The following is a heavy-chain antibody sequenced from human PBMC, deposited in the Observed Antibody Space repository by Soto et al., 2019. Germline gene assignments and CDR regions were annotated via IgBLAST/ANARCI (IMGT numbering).Heavy chain of an antibody. CDR2: IKSKVNGGTT. Sequence: GGSLRLSCTASGFTFSNAWMNWVRQASGEGLEWVGRIKSKVNGGTTDYAAPVKGRFTISRDDSTNTVFLQVNSLKTEDTAIYYCATGGYFFDYWGQGTQVTVSS. J-gene: IGHJ4*02. V-gene: IGHV3-15*07. CDR1: GFTFSNAW. CDR3: ATGGYFFDY.